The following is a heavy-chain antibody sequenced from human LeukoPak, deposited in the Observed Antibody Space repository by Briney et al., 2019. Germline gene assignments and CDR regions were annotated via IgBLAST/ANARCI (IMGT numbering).Heavy chain of an antibody. CDR3: AREKYCSSTSCYINYYYYGMDV. D-gene: IGHD2-2*02. Sequence: GGSLRLSCAASGFTFSDYYMSWIRQAPGKGLEWVSYISSSGSTIYYADSVKGRFTISRDNAKNSLYLQMNSLRAEDTAVYYCAREKYCSSTSCYINYYYYGMDVWGQGTTVTVSS. CDR2: ISSSGSTI. V-gene: IGHV3-11*01. CDR1: GFTFSDYY. J-gene: IGHJ6*02.